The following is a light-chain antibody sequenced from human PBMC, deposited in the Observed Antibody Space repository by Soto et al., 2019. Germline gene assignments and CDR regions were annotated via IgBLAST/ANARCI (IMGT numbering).Light chain of an antibody. J-gene: IGKJ2*01. V-gene: IGKV3-15*01. Sequence: MTQSPSTLSAYVGDRVTITCRASQSVNNNLAWYQQKPGQAPRLLIYGASTRATGIPGRFRGSGSGTEFTLTITSLQSEDFAVYFCQQYNNLPPDTFGQGTKLEIK. CDR2: GAS. CDR1: QSVNNN. CDR3: QQYNNLPPDT.